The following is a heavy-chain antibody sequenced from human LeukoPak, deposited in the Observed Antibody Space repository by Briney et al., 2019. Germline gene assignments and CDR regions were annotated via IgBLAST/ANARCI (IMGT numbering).Heavy chain of an antibody. CDR2: TFYSEST. CDR1: GGSISSGGYY. CDR3: ASLYCSGGSCYSALSWLDP. Sequence: SQTLSLTCTVSGGSISSGGYYWSWIRQHPGKGLEWIGYTFYSESTYYNPSLKSRVTISVDTSKNQFSLKLSSVTAADTAAYYCASLYCSGGSCYSALSWLDPWGQGTLVTVSS. V-gene: IGHV4-31*03. J-gene: IGHJ5*02. D-gene: IGHD2-15*01.